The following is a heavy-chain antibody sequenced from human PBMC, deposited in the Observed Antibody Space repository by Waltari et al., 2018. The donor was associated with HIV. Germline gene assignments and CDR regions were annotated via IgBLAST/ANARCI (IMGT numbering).Heavy chain of an antibody. V-gene: IGHV3-11*04. D-gene: IGHD1-7*01. CDR2: VGSTGTNT. CDR3: ARDRCGTPSCPYYYGSDV. J-gene: IGHJ6*02. Sequence: QVQLVESGGGVVKPGGSVRLSCEASGFGFSEDVRSWLPQMPGKRPEWLAYVGSTGTNTHYADSVKGRFTISRDNAKNSLYLQMNSLRTDDAGVYYCARDRCGTPSCPYYYGSDVWGPGTAVTVSS. CDR1: GFGFSEDV.